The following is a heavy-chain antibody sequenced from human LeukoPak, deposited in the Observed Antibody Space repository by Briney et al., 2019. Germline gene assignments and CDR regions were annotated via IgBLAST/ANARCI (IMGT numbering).Heavy chain of an antibody. CDR1: SGSISNYD. D-gene: IGHD2-15*01. J-gene: IGHJ4*02. CDR3: ATLNSCWWTPDY. CDR2: IYYGGRP. Sequence: KSSETLSLTSTVSSGSISNYDWAWIRQPPGKGLEYIGYIYYGGRPNNNPSLKSRVTISLNMSKNQFSLKLTSVTAPDTAVYYCATLNSCWWTPDYWGQGTLVTVSS. V-gene: IGHV4-59*01.